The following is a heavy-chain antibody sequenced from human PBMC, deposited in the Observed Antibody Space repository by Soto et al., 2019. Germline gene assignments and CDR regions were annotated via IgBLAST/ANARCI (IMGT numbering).Heavy chain of an antibody. D-gene: IGHD2-2*01. CDR2: VYYTGTT. J-gene: IGHJ5*02. CDR3: ARVQQMRRLDP. V-gene: IGHV4-59*01. CDR1: GGSISSYY. Sequence: QVQLQESGPRLVKPSETLSLTCSVSGGSISSYYWSWIRKPPGKGLEWIGYVYYTGTTKYNPSLKSRLTISVDTSKNQFSLRLNSVTAADTAIYYCARVQQMRRLDPWGQGTLVTVSS.